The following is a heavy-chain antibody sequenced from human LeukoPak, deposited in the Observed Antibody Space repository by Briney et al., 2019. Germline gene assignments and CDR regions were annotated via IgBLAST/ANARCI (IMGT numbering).Heavy chain of an antibody. J-gene: IGHJ3*02. V-gene: IGHV3-30*02. CDR3: ARDYDSIGYYDAFDI. CDR2: IRYDGSNK. Sequence: PGGSLRLSCAASGFTFSSYGMHWVRQAPGKGLEWVAFIRYDGSNKYYADSVKGRFTLSRDSAENSLYLQMNSLRAEDTAVYYCARDYDSIGYYDAFDIWGQGTLVTVSS. D-gene: IGHD3-22*01. CDR1: GFTFSSYG.